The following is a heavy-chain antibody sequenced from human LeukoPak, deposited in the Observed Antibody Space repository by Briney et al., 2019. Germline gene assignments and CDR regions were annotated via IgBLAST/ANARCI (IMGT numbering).Heavy chain of an antibody. CDR3: ARDYSSSWYEAFDI. Sequence: SETLSLTCTVSGGSISSYYWSWIRQPPGKGLEWIGYIYYSGSTNYNPSLKSRVTISVDTSKNQFSLKLSSVTAADTAVYYCARDYSSSWYEAFDIWGQGTMVTVSS. D-gene: IGHD6-13*01. V-gene: IGHV4-59*01. CDR1: GGSISSYY. J-gene: IGHJ3*02. CDR2: IYYSGST.